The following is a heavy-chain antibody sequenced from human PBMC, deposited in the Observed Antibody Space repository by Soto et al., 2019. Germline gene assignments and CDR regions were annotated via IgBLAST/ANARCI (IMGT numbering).Heavy chain of an antibody. J-gene: IGHJ4*02. CDR1: GGSFSGYY. CDR3: ARRGLRVVVAATHYSFDY. D-gene: IGHD2-15*01. CDR2: INHSGST. Sequence: PSETLSLTCAVYGGSFSGYYWSWIRQPPGKGLEWIGEINHSGSTNYNPSLKSRVTISVDTSKNQFSLKLSSVTAADTAVYYCARRGLRVVVAATHYSFDYWGQGTLVTVSS. V-gene: IGHV4-34*01.